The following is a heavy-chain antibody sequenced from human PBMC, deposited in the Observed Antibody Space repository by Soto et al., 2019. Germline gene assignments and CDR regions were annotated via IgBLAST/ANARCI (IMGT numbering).Heavy chain of an antibody. CDR3: ATSNFRSVFGVVILPHLHYGMDV. V-gene: IGHV1-24*01. J-gene: IGHJ6*02. CDR2: FDPEDGET. CDR1: GYTLTELS. Sequence: ASVKVSCKVSGYTLTELSMHWVRQAPGKGLEWMGGFDPEDGETIYAQKFQGRVTMTEDTSTDPAYMELSSLRSEDTAVYYCATSNFRSVFGVVILPHLHYGMDVWGQGTTVTVSS. D-gene: IGHD3-3*01.